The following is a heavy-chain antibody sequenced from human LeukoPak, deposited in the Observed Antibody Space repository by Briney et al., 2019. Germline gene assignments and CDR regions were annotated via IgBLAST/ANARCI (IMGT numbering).Heavy chain of an antibody. V-gene: IGHV1-69*05. CDR3: ARWGPTVTYSGADYFQH. J-gene: IGHJ1*01. CDR2: IIPIFGTA. D-gene: IGHD4-17*01. Sequence: SVKVSCKASGGTFSSYAISWVRQAPGQGLEWMGRIIPIFGTANYAQKFQGRVTITTDESTSTAYMELSSLRSEDTAVYYCARWGPTVTYSGADYFQHWGQGTLVTVSS. CDR1: GGTFSSYA.